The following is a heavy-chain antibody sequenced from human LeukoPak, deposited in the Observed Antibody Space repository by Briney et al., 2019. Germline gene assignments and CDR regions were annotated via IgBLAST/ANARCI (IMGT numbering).Heavy chain of an antibody. J-gene: IGHJ4*02. D-gene: IGHD2-2*01. CDR3: ARLARYCSSTSCSSFDY. V-gene: IGHV4-59*08. CDR2: IYYSGST. CDR1: GGSFSGYY. Sequence: KASETLSLTCAVYGGSFSGYYWSWIRQPPGKGLEWIGYIYYSGSTNYNPSLKSRVTISVDTSKNQFSLKLSSVTAADTAVYYCARLARYCSSTSCSSFDYWGQGTLVTVSS.